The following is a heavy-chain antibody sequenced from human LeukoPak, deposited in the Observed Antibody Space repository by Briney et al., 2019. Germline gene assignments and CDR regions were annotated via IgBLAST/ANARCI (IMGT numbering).Heavy chain of an antibody. J-gene: IGHJ4*02. CDR1: GFTFSSYA. Sequence: GGSLRLSCAASGFTFSSYAMSWVRQAPGKGLEWASAISGSADSTYYADSVKGRFTISRDNSKNTLYLQMNSLRAEDTALYYCAKDLLSYAPEYYFDYWGQGTLVTVSS. CDR2: ISGSADST. CDR3: AKDLLSYAPEYYFDY. V-gene: IGHV3-23*01. D-gene: IGHD2-2*01.